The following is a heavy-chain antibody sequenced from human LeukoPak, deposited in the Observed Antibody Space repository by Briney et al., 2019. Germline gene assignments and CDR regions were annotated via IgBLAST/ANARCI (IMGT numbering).Heavy chain of an antibody. D-gene: IGHD2-15*01. CDR2: IKQDGSEK. J-gene: IGHJ5*02. CDR3: ASWGPAAYCSNGSCS. CDR1: GFTFNKYG. V-gene: IGHV3-7*01. Sequence: GGSLRLSCAASGFTFNKYGMHWVRQAPGKGLGWVANIKQDGSEKYYVDSVKGRFTISRDNAKNSLYLQMNSLRVEDTAVYYCASWGPAAYCSNGSCSWGQGTLVTVSS.